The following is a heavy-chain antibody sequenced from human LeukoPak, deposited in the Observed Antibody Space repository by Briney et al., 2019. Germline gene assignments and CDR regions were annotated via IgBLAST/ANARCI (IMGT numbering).Heavy chain of an antibody. D-gene: IGHD6-6*01. J-gene: IGHJ6*03. CDR1: GFTFSTSD. Sequence: PGGSLRLSCAASGFTFSTSDMHWVRQVTGKGLEWVSAIGTGGDTYYPGSVRGRFTISRDNAKKSLYLQMNSLRAEDTAVYYCASSLAARYYYYYMDVWGKGTTVTVSS. V-gene: IGHV3-13*01. CDR2: IGTGGDT. CDR3: ASSLAARYYYYYMDV.